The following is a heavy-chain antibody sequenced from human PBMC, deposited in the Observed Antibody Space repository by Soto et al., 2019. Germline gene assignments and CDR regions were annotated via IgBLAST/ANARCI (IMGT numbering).Heavy chain of an antibody. V-gene: IGHV1-3*01. CDR3: ARDLGGWPDY. J-gene: IGHJ4*02. CDR1: GYTFTSYA. Sequence: GASVKVSFKASGYTFTSYAMHWVRQAPGQRLEWMGWINAGNGNTKYSHKFQGRVTITRDTSASTAYMELSSLRSEDTAVYYCARDLGGWPDYWGQGTLVTVSS. CDR2: INAGNGNT. D-gene: IGHD2-15*01.